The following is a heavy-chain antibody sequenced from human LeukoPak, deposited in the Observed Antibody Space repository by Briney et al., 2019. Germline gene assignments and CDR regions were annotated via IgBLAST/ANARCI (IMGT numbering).Heavy chain of an antibody. CDR1: GYTFTGYY. D-gene: IGHD4-11*01. CDR2: INPNSGGT. Sequence: GASVKVSCKASGYTFTGYYMHWVRQAPGQGLEWMGRINPNSGGTNYAQKFQGRVTMTRDTSISTAYMELSRLRSDDTAVYYCARDSSTVTVFDYWGQGTLVTVSS. V-gene: IGHV1-2*06. CDR3: ARDSSTVTVFDY. J-gene: IGHJ4*02.